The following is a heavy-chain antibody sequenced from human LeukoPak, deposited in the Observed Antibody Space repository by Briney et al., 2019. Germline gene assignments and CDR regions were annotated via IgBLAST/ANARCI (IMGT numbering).Heavy chain of an antibody. Sequence: GGSLRLSCAASGFTFSSYSMNWVRQAPGKGLEWVSYISSSGSTIYYADSVKGRFTISRDNAKNSLYLQMNSLRAEDTVVYYYARGLVGEDYYYYYYMDVWGKGTTVTVSS. D-gene: IGHD3-10*01. CDR3: ARGLVGEDYYYYYYMDV. CDR1: GFTFSSYS. J-gene: IGHJ6*03. CDR2: ISSSGSTI. V-gene: IGHV3-48*04.